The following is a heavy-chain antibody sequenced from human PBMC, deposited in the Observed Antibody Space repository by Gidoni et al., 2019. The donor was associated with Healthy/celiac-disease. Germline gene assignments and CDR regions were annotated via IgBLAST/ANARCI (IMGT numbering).Heavy chain of an antibody. CDR2: ISSSSSTI. Sequence: EVQLVESGGGLVQPGGYLRLFCAASGFTFSRYSMNWVRQAPGKGLEWVSYISSSSSTIYYADSVKGRFTISRDNAKSSLYLQMNSLRAEDTAVYYCARDRGYGGNSYDYWGQGTLVTVSS. CDR3: ARDRGYGGNSYDY. J-gene: IGHJ4*02. CDR1: GFTFSRYS. D-gene: IGHD4-17*01. V-gene: IGHV3-48*01.